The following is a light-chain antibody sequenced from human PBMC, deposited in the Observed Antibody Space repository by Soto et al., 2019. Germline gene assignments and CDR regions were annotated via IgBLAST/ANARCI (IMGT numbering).Light chain of an antibody. CDR3: QQHYESVT. CDR2: DAS. J-gene: IGKJ4*01. CDR1: QSVSNN. Sequence: EIVMTQSPATLSMSPGETATLSCRASQSVSNNLVWYQQKPGQAPRLLIYDASTRATGIPARFSGSGSGTEFSLISSRLQSEDFAVYYCQQHYESVTFGGGTKVEI. V-gene: IGKV3-15*01.